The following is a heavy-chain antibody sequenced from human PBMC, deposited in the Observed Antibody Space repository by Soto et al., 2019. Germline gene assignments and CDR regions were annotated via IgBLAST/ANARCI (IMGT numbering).Heavy chain of an antibody. CDR2: INPNSGGT. V-gene: IGHV1-2*02. CDR3: ARGYYGSGSHYRYGIDV. D-gene: IGHD3-10*01. J-gene: IGHJ6*02. CDR1: GYTFTGYY. Sequence: ASVKVSCKASGYTFTGYYMHWVRQAPGQGLEWMGWINPNSGGTNYAQKFQGRVTMTRDTSISTAYMELSRLRSDDTAVYYCARGYYGSGSHYRYGIDVWDHGPTVTLFS.